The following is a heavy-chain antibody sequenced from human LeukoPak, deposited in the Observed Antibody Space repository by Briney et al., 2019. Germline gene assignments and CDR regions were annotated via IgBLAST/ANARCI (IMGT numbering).Heavy chain of an antibody. Sequence: HSQTLSLTCAISGDSVSSNSAAWNWIRQSPSRGLQWLGRTYYRSKWYSDYAVFVKSRLTINGDTSKNQFSLQLNSVTPEDTAVYFCARARTGDHYFDSWGQGTLVTVSS. CDR1: GDSVSSNSAA. CDR3: ARARTGDHYFDS. J-gene: IGHJ4*02. V-gene: IGHV6-1*01. D-gene: IGHD7-27*01. CDR2: TYYRSKWYS.